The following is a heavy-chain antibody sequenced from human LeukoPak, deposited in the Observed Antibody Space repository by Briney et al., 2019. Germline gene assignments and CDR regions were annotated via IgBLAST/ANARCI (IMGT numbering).Heavy chain of an antibody. D-gene: IGHD3-10*01. CDR1: GFTFSSYA. J-gene: IGHJ4*02. V-gene: IGHV3-23*01. CDR2: ISGSGGRT. CDR3: AKSLWFGEMGFDC. Sequence: GGSLRLSCTASGFTFSSYAMSWVRQARGKGLEWVSGISGSGGRTYYADSVKGRFTISRDNSKNTLSLQMNILRAEDTAVFYCAKSLWFGEMGFDCWGQGTLVTVSS.